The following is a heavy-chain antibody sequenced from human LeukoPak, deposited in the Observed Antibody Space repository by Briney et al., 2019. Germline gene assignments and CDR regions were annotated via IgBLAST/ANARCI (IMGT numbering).Heavy chain of an antibody. J-gene: IGHJ4*02. CDR3: SRSRRVLCTGACYSFDY. CDR2: IRSKTYGGTT. Sequence: PGGSLRLSCTVSGFTFGDYGMSWFRQAPGKGLEWVGFIRSKTYGGTTEYAASVKDRFTILRDDSKSIVYLQMNSLKTEDTGVYYCSRSRRVLCTGACYSFDYWAREPWSPSPQ. V-gene: IGHV3-49*03. D-gene: IGHD2-21*01. CDR1: GFTFGDYG.